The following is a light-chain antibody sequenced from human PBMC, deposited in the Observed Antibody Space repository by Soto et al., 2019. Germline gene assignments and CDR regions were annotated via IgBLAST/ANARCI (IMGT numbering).Light chain of an antibody. V-gene: IGKV3-15*01. CDR1: QSVGES. CDR2: GAS. J-gene: IGKJ1*01. Sequence: EIVLPQSQGTLSLPPGERATLSCRASQSVGESLVWYQQKPGQAPRLLISGASTRATGIPARFSGRRSGTEFTLTISSLQSEDFGVYYCQQYNSWPQTFGQGTKVDIK. CDR3: QQYNSWPQT.